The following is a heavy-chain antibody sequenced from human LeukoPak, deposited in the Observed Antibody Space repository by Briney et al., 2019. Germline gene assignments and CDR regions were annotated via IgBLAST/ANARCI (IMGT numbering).Heavy chain of an antibody. CDR2: IYYSGST. V-gene: IGHV4-30-4*08. J-gene: IGHJ5*02. CDR3: ARAGGDIVVVPAALGWFDP. CDR1: GGSISSGDYY. D-gene: IGHD2-2*01. Sequence: PSETLSLTCTVSGGSISSGDYYWSWIRQPPGKGLEWIGYIYYSGSTYYNPSLKSRVTISVDTSKNQFSLKLSSVTAADTAVYYCARAGGDIVVVPAALGWFDPWGQGTLVTVSS.